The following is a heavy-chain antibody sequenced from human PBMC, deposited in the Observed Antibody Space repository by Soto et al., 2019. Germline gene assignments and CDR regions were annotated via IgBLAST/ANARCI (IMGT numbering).Heavy chain of an antibody. CDR2: IYYSGST. J-gene: IGHJ4*02. V-gene: IGHV4-31*03. D-gene: IGHD5-18*01. CDR1: GSSISSGGYY. CDR3: ARGVVDTAFDY. Sequence: QVQLQESGPGLVNPSQTLSLTCTVSGSSISSGGYYWSWIRQHPGKGLEWIGYIYYSGSTYYNPSLKSRVTISVDTSKNQFSLKLSSVTAADTAVYYCARGVVDTAFDYWGQGTLVTVSS.